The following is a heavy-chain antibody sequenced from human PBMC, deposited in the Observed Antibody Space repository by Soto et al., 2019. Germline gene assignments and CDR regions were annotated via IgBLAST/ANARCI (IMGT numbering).Heavy chain of an antibody. J-gene: IGHJ3*02. V-gene: IGHV4-30-2*01. CDR2: IYHSGST. CDR3: ARHFDI. CDR1: CCSLRRGGYS. Sequence: NLSLTRALSCCSLRRGGYSWSWIRQPPGKGLEWIGYIYHSGSTYYNPSLKSRVTISVDRSKNQFSLKLSSVTAADTAVYYCARHFDIWGQGTMVTVS.